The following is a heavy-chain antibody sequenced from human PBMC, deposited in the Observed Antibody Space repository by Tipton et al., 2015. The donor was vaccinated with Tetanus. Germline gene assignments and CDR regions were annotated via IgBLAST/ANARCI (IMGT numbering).Heavy chain of an antibody. Sequence: TLSLTCGVSGGSFSGFYWSWIRQPPGKGLEWIGEINHRGGTSYNPSLKSRVTISVDTTKNHFSLNMSSVTAADTAVYYCTRANHEFPKKGPFDSWGQGTLVIVS. CDR3: TRANHEFPKKGPFDS. V-gene: IGHV4-34*01. D-gene: IGHD3-10*01. J-gene: IGHJ4*02. CDR2: INHRGGT. CDR1: GGSFSGFY.